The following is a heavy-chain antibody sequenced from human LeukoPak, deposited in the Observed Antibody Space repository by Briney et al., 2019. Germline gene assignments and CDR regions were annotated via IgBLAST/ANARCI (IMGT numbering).Heavy chain of an antibody. D-gene: IGHD2-2*01. CDR1: GYTFTDYY. J-gene: IGHJ4*02. V-gene: IGHV1-2*02. CDR2: INPNSGDT. CDR3: ARANFLYCSSTTSLFDY. Sequence: VASVKVSCKASGYTFTDYYMHWVRQAPGQGFEWMGWINPNSGDTNYAQKFQGRVTMTRDTSISTAHMELSRLRSDDTAVYYCARANFLYCSSTTSLFDYWGQGTLVIVSS.